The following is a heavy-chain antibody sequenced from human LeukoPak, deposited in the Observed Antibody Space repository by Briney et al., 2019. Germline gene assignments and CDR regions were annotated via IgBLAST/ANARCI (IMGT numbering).Heavy chain of an antibody. CDR1: GFTFDDYA. J-gene: IGHJ5*02. D-gene: IGHD6-19*01. V-gene: IGHV3-9*01. CDR2: ISWNSGSI. CDR3: AREGGSGWYSGWFDP. Sequence: PGGSLRLSCAASGFTFDDYAMHWVRQAPGKGLEWVSGISWNSGSIGYADSVKGRFTISRDNAKNSLYLQMNSLRAEDTAVYYCAREGGSGWYSGWFDPWGQGSLVTVSS.